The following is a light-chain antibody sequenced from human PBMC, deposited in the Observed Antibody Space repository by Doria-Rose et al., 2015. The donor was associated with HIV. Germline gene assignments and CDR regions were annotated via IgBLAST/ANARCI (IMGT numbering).Light chain of an antibody. CDR2: AAS. J-gene: IGKJ5*01. CDR1: EAISSW. CDR3: RQSNSFPIT. V-gene: IGKV1-12*01. Sequence: DIQMTQSPSSVSASVGDRVTITCRASEAISSWLVWYQQKPGKAPKVLIHAASTLQSGVPSRFSGSGFGTDFTLTISNLQLEDFATYYCRQSNSFPITFGQGTRLEIK.